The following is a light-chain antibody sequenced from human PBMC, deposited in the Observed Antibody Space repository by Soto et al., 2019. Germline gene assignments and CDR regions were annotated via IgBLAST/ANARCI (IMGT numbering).Light chain of an antibody. Sequence: EIVMTQSSATLSVSPGERATLSCRASQSVSSNLAWYQQKPGQAPRLLIYGASTRATGIPARFSGSGSGTEFTLTIRRLQSEDFAVYYCQQYNNWPPWTFGQGTKVEIK. J-gene: IGKJ1*01. V-gene: IGKV3-15*01. CDR1: QSVSSN. CDR3: QQYNNWPPWT. CDR2: GAS.